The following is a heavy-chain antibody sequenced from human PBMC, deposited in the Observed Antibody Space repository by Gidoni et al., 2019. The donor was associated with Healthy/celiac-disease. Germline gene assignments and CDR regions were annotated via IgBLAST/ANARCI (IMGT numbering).Heavy chain of an antibody. Sequence: QVQLVQSGAEVKKPGASVTVSCKASGSTFTSYGISWVRQAPGQGHEWMGWISAYNGATNYAQKLQDRVTLTTDTSTNTAYMDLRSLKSDDTAVYYCARDPGSGTYYKPNYFDYWGQGTLVTVSS. CDR3: ARDPGSGTYYKPNYFDY. V-gene: IGHV1-18*01. CDR1: GSTFTSYG. CDR2: ISAYNGAT. J-gene: IGHJ4*02. D-gene: IGHD3-10*01.